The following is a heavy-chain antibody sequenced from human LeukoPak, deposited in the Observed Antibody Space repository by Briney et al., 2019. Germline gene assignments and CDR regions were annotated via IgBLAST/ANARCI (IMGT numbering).Heavy chain of an antibody. Sequence: ASVKVSCKASGYTFTGYYMHWVRQAPGQGLEWMGWINPNSGGTNYAQKFQGRVTMTRDTSIGTAYMELSRLRSDDTAVYYCARIPMTTVNEVDYWGQGTLVTVSS. J-gene: IGHJ4*02. CDR3: ARIPMTTVNEVDY. CDR2: INPNSGGT. D-gene: IGHD4-11*01. V-gene: IGHV1-2*02. CDR1: GYTFTGYY.